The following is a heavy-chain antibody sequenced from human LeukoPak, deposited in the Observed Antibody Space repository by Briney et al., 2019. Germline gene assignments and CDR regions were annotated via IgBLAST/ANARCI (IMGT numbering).Heavy chain of an antibody. Sequence: PGGSLRLSCAASGFTFSSYGMHWVRQAPGKGLEWVAFIRYDGSNKYYADSVEGRFTISRDNSKNTLYLQMNSLRAEDTAVYYCAKPLGPGRIAAAGLAYWGQGTLVTVSS. D-gene: IGHD6-13*01. V-gene: IGHV3-30*02. CDR2: IRYDGSNK. CDR1: GFTFSSYG. CDR3: AKPLGPGRIAAAGLAY. J-gene: IGHJ4*02.